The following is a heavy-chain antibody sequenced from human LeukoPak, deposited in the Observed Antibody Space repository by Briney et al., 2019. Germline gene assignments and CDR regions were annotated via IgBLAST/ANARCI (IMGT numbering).Heavy chain of an antibody. CDR1: GASFSDNY. J-gene: IGHJ4*02. Sequence: PSETLSLTCAVYGASFSDNYWSWIRQFPEKGLEWIGEINNGGSTSYNPSLNSRVIMSVDVSKNQFSLRLSSVTAADTAVYYCARGGYGPRLGNWGQGTLVTVSS. CDR3: ARGGYGPRLGN. CDR2: INNGGST. D-gene: IGHD3-16*01. V-gene: IGHV4-34*01.